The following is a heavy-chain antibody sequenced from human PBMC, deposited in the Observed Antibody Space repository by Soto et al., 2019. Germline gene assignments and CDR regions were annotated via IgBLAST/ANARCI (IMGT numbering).Heavy chain of an antibody. CDR2: IWYDGYSK. CDR1: GFTLISYG. CDR3: AKDSGYEEEPTGADY. Sequence: VQLVESGGGVVQPGRSLRLSCTTSGFTLISYGMHWVRQAPGKGLEWVAVIWYDGYSKYYTDSVKGRFTISRDKSKNTVYLQMNSLRPEDTAVYYCAKDSGYEEEPTGADYWGQGTLVSVSS. V-gene: IGHV3-33*03. D-gene: IGHD2-15*01. J-gene: IGHJ4*02.